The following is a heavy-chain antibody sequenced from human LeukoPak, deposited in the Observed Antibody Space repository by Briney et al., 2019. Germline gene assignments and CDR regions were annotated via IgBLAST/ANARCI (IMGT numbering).Heavy chain of an antibody. CDR1: GYSFTSYW. Sequence: GESLRISCKGSGYSFTSYWISWVRQMRGKGLEWMGRIDPSDSYTNYSPSFQGHVTISIDKSITTAYLQWSSLKASDTAMYYCARQVDVGNSYGFHFYGLDVWGQGATVTVSS. V-gene: IGHV5-10-1*01. CDR3: ARQVDVGNSYGFHFYGLDV. J-gene: IGHJ6*02. CDR2: IDPSDSYT. D-gene: IGHD5-18*01.